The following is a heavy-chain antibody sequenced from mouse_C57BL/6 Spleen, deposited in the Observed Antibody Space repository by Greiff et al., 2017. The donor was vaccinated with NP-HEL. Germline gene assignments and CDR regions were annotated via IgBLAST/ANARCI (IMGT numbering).Heavy chain of an antibody. CDR1: GYTFTSYW. Sequence: QVQLQQPGAELVRPGSSVKLSCKASGYTFTSYWMHWVKQRPIQGLEWIGNIDPSDSETHYNQKFKDKATLTVDKSSSTAYMQLSSLTSEDSAVYYCARQGLGAYYFDYWGQGTTLTVSS. V-gene: IGHV1-52*01. D-gene: IGHD4-1*01. J-gene: IGHJ2*01. CDR2: IDPSDSET. CDR3: ARQGLGAYYFDY.